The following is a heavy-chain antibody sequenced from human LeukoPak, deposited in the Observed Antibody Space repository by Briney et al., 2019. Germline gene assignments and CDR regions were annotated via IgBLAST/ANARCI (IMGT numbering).Heavy chain of an antibody. CDR1: GGSFSGYY. Sequence: SETLSHTCAVYGGSFSGYYWSWIRQPPGKGLEWIGEINHSGSTNYNPSLKSRVTISVDTSKNQFSLKLSSVTAADTAVYYCARAPVAGVLYYYYGMDVWGQGTTVTVSS. CDR2: INHSGST. V-gene: IGHV4-34*01. D-gene: IGHD6-19*01. J-gene: IGHJ6*02. CDR3: ARAPVAGVLYYYYGMDV.